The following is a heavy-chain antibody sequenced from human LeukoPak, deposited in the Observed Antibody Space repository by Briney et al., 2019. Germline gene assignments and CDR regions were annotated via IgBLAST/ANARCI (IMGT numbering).Heavy chain of an antibody. D-gene: IGHD3-22*01. J-gene: IGHJ5*02. CDR2: IIPIFGTA. CDR3: ARGPRDYYDSSGYSFDP. CDR1: GGTFSSYA. V-gene: IGHV1-69*13. Sequence: SVKVSCKASGGTFSSYAISWVRQAPGQGLEWMGGIIPIFGTANYAQKFQGRVTITADESTSTAYMELGSLRSEDTAVYYCARGPRDYYDSSGYSFDPWGQGTLVTVSS.